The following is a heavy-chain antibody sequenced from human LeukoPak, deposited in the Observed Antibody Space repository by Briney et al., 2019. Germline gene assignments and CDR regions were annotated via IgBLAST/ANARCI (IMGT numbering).Heavy chain of an antibody. D-gene: IGHD2-2*02. Sequence: SVKVSCKASGGAFSSYAISWVRQAPGQGLEWMGGIIPIFGTANYAQKFQGRVTITADESTSTAYMELSSLRSEDTAVYYCAREYKDCSSTSCYTRAFDIWGQGKMVTVSS. CDR2: IIPIFGTA. V-gene: IGHV1-69*13. CDR3: AREYKDCSSTSCYTRAFDI. J-gene: IGHJ3*02. CDR1: GGAFSSYA.